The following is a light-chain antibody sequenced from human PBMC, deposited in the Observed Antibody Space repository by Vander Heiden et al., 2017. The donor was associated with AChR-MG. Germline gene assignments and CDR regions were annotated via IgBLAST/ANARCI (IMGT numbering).Light chain of an antibody. J-gene: IGLJ3*02. CDR3: QSEDIRGGWV. V-gene: IGLV3-25*03. CDR1: ASPPHY. Sequence: SYELTPPPSVSVSPGQTARITCPGDASPPHYVSWYQQTPGQAPMLLIYKDSERPSGSPERGDGSSAGTTAKWNSSRVQAEDDAYYYCQSEDIRGGWVFGGGTKLTVL. CDR2: KDS.